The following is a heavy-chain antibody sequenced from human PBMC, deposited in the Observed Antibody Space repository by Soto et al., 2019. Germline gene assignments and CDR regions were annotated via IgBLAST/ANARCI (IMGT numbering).Heavy chain of an antibody. CDR3: ARDRATVTSYGMDV. CDR1: GGSISSGDYY. D-gene: IGHD4-17*01. J-gene: IGHJ6*02. Sequence: SETLSLTCTVSGGSISSGDYYWSWIRQPPGKGLEWIGYIYYSGSTYYNPSLKSRVTISVDTSKNQFSLKLSSVTAADTAVYYCARDRATVTSYGMDVWGQGTTVTVS. V-gene: IGHV4-30-4*01. CDR2: IYYSGST.